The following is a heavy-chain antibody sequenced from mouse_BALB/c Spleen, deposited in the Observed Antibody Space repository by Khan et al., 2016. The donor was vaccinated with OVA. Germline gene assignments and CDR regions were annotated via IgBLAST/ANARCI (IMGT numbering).Heavy chain of an antibody. CDR3: AKGVWSYYFALDY. J-gene: IGHJ4*01. CDR2: IWGGGTT. CDR1: GFSLTDYG. V-gene: IGHV2-6-5*01. Sequence: QVQLKQSGPGLVAPSQNLSITCTVSGFSLTDYGVSWIRQPPGKGLEWLGVIWGGGTTYYNSALKSRLIISKDNSKSQVSLKMNSLQTDDTAMYYCAKGVWSYYFALDYWGQGTSVTVSS. D-gene: IGHD2-10*02.